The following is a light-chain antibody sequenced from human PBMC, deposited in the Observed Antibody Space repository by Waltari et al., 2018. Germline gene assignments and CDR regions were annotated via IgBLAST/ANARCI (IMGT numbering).Light chain of an antibody. CDR1: QSLFYSSNNKNY. CDR3: QQYYTSWT. J-gene: IGKJ1*01. Sequence: DIVMTQSPDSLTVSLGERATINCKSSQSLFYSSNNKNYLAWYQQKPGQPPKLLIYWASSRQFGVPERFSVSGSGTDFTLTINNLQAEDVAIYYCQQYYTSWTFGQGTELEIK. V-gene: IGKV4-1*01. CDR2: WAS.